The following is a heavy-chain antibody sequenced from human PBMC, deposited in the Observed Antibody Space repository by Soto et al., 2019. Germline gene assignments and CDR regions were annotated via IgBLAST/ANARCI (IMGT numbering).Heavy chain of an antibody. CDR1: GLTFSTYD. Sequence: EVQLVESGGGLVQPGGSLRLSCAASGLTFSTYDMHWIRQPIGKGLEWVAALGTGDDTYYPDSVRGRFTVSRDDVKNSLYIPMESLTAGATAVYYCVSEGPDWVFDIWGSGTMVIVSS. CDR2: LGTGDDT. V-gene: IGHV3-13*01. CDR3: VSEGPDWVFDI. J-gene: IGHJ2*01.